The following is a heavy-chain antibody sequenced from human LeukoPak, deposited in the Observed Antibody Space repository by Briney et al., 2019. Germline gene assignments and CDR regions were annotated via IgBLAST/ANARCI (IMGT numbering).Heavy chain of an antibody. CDR2: ISSSSSYI. Sequence: PGGSLRLSCAASGFTFDDYAMHWVRQAPGKGLEWVSSISSSSSYIYYADSVKGRFTISRDNAKNSLYLQMSSLRAEDTAVYYCARDWAKQGYCSGVICPDAFDIWGQGTMVTVSS. V-gene: IGHV3-21*01. J-gene: IGHJ3*02. CDR1: GFTFDDYA. D-gene: IGHD2-15*01. CDR3: ARDWAKQGYCSGVICPDAFDI.